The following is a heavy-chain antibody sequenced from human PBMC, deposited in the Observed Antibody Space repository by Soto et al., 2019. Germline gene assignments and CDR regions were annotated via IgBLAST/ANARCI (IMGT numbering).Heavy chain of an antibody. Sequence: SETLSLTCSVSGVSISSYCWSWIRQPPGRGLEWIWYTYHRGSTNYSPSLKSRVAISLDTSENQFSLKVSSVTAADTAVYYCSRIGGYHGPLYYWGQGTPVTVSS. D-gene: IGHD3-16*02. V-gene: IGHV4-59*01. CDR1: GVSISSYC. J-gene: IGHJ4*02. CDR3: SRIGGYHGPLYY. CDR2: TYHRGST.